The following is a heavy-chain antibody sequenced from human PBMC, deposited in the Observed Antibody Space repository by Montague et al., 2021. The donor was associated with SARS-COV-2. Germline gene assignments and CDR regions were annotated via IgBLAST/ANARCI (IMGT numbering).Heavy chain of an antibody. CDR2: INHSGST. Sequence: SETLSLTCAVHGGSFSGYYWSWIRQPPGKGLEWIGEINHSGSTNYNPSLKSRVSMSVDTSKNQFSLKLSSVTAADTAVYYCARGAPTITMIVVVFTGAGWYFDLWGRGTLVTVSS. V-gene: IGHV4-34*01. J-gene: IGHJ2*01. CDR3: ARGAPTITMIVVVFTGAGWYFDL. D-gene: IGHD3-22*01. CDR1: GGSFSGYY.